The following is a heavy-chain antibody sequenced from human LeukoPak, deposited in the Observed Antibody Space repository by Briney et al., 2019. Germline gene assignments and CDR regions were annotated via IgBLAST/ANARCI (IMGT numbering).Heavy chain of an antibody. CDR3: AKITQIYCSSTSCLDY. CDR1: GFMFSSYW. CDR2: IRYDGSNK. D-gene: IGHD2-2*01. Sequence: GGSLRLSCAASGFMFSSYWMSWVRQAPGKGLEWVAFIRYDGSNKYYADSVKGRFTISRDNSKNTLYLQMNSLRAEDTAVYYCAKITQIYCSSTSCLDYWGQGTLVTVSS. V-gene: IGHV3-30*02. J-gene: IGHJ4*02.